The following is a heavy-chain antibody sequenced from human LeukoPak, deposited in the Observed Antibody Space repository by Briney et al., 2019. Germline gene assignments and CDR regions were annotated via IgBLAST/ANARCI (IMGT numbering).Heavy chain of an antibody. D-gene: IGHD3-3*01. J-gene: IGHJ3*02. V-gene: IGHV1-2*02. CDR1: GYTFTNYY. CDR3: ARDHGDDAFDI. CDR2: INSNRGGT. Sequence: GASVKVSCKASGYTFTNYYIHWVRQAPGQGLEWMGWINSNRGGTNYAQKFQGRVTMTRDTSISTAYMELRSVRSDDTAVYYCARDHGDDAFDIWGPGTMATVSS.